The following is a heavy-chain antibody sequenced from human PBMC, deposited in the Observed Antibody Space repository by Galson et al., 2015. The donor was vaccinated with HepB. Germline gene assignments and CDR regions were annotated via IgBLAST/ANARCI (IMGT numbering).Heavy chain of an antibody. CDR2: ISAYNGNT. CDR1: GYTFTSYG. D-gene: IGHD3-10*01. Sequence: SVKVSCKASGYTFTSYGISWVRQAPGQGLEWMGWISAYNGNTNYAQKFQGRVTVTADKSTSTAYMELSSLRSEDTAVYYCAREERAGVGGRGFDYWGQGTLVTVSS. CDR3: AREERAGVGGRGFDY. V-gene: IGHV1-18*01. J-gene: IGHJ4*02.